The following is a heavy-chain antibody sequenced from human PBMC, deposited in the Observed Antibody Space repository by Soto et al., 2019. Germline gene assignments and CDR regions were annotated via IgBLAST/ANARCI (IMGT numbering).Heavy chain of an antibody. V-gene: IGHV3-33*01. CDR1: GFTFSGFV. D-gene: IGHD6-6*01. CDR3: ARDRAYSSSTIDY. Sequence: GGSLRLSCATSGFTFSGFVMQWVRQAPGKGLEWVAVIWYDGSNKYYADSVKGRFTISRDNSKNTLYLQMDSLRAEDTAVYYCARDRAYSSSTIDYWGQGTLVTVSS. CDR2: IWYDGSNK. J-gene: IGHJ4*02.